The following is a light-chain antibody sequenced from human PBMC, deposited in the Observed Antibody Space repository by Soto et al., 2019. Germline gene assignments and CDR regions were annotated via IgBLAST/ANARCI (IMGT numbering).Light chain of an antibody. CDR1: QYITNSQ. J-gene: IGKJ1*01. V-gene: IGKV3-20*01. Sequence: EIVLTQSPGTLSLSPGERATLFCRATQYITNSQLAWYQQKPGQAPRLLIFGAFNRATGIPDRFSGSGSGTDFTLPITRLEPEDFAVYYCQQWASSPRTFGRGTKVDI. CDR2: GAF. CDR3: QQWASSPRT.